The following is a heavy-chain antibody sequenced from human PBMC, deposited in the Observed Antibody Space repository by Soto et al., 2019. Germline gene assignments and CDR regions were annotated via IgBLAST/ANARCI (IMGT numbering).Heavy chain of an antibody. D-gene: IGHD2-15*01. CDR3: ARVDCSGGSCYCIDY. J-gene: IGHJ4*02. CDR1: GYTFTSYY. CDR2: INPSGGST. V-gene: IGHV1-46*03. Sequence: GASVKVSCKASGYTFTSYYMHWVRQAPGQGLELMGIINPSGGSTSYAQKFQGRVTMTRDTSTSTVYMELSSLRSEDTALYYCARVDCSGGSCYCIDYWGQGTLVTVSS.